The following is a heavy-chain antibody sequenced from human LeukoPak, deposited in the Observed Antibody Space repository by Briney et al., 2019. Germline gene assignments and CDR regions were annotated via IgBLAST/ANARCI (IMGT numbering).Heavy chain of an antibody. CDR1: GFTFSSYS. CDR3: AKGAEYSSSPSDY. J-gene: IGHJ4*02. D-gene: IGHD6-6*01. V-gene: IGHV3-23*01. Sequence: GGSLRLSCAASGFTFSSYSMNWVRQAPGKGLEWVSAISGSGGSTYYADSVKGRFTISRDNSKNTLYLQMNSLRAEDTAVYYCAKGAEYSSSPSDYWGQGTLVTVSS. CDR2: ISGSGGST.